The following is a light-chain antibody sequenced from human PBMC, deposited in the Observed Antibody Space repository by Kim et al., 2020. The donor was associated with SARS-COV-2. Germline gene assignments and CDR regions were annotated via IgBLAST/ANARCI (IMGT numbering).Light chain of an antibody. V-gene: IGKV1-27*01. Sequence: DSVGDRVTITCRASRGIHNYLAWYQQKPGKVPKLLIYAASTLHSGVPSRFSGSGSGTDFTLIISSLQPEDVATYYCQKYNTAPWTFGQGTKVDIK. J-gene: IGKJ1*01. CDR2: AAS. CDR3: QKYNTAPWT. CDR1: RGIHNY.